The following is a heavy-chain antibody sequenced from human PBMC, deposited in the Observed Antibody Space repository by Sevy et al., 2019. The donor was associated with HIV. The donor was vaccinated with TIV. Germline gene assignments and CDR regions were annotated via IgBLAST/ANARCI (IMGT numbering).Heavy chain of an antibody. D-gene: IGHD2-21*02. J-gene: IGHJ4*02. CDR1: GYTFSGYY. CDR2: INPKSGGT. V-gene: IGHV1-2*02. Sequence: ASVKVSCKPSGYTFSGYYIHWVRQAPGQGLEWMGWINPKSGGTNYAQKFQGRVTMTRDTSISTAYMERSRLRSDDTAVYYCARGGESLPYCGGDCYPDYWGQGTLVTVSS. CDR3: ARGGESLPYCGGDCYPDY.